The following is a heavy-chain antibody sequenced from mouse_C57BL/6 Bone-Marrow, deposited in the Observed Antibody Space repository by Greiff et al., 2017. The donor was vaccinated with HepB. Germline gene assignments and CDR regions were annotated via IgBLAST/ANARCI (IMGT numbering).Heavy chain of an antibody. CDR1: GYTFTSYT. CDR2: INPSSGYT. Sequence: VQLQQSGAELARPGASVKMSCKASGYTFTSYTMHWVKQRPGQGLEWIGYINPSSGYTKYNQKFKDKATLTADKSSSTAYMQLSSLTSEDSAVYYCARSEITTVVVDYWGQGTTLTVSS. CDR3: ARSEITTVVVDY. D-gene: IGHD1-1*01. V-gene: IGHV1-4*01. J-gene: IGHJ2*01.